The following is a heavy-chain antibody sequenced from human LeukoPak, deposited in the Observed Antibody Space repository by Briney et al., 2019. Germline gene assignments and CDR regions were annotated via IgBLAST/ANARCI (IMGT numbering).Heavy chain of an antibody. V-gene: IGHV4-39*01. D-gene: IGHD1-26*01. Sequence: PSETRSLTCTVSGGYISSSSYYWGWIRQPPGRGLEWIGSIYYSGSTYYNPSLKSRVTISVDTSKNQFSLKLSSVTAADTAVYYCARRGGSYYSLGYWGQGTLVTVSS. CDR3: ARRGGSYYSLGY. CDR1: GGYISSSSYY. J-gene: IGHJ4*02. CDR2: IYYSGST.